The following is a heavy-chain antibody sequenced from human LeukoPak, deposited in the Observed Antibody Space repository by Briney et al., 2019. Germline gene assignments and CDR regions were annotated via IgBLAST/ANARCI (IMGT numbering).Heavy chain of an antibody. CDR2: IKSKTDGGRA. CDR3: TTPTV. V-gene: IGHV3-15*01. J-gene: IGHJ6*02. CDR1: GFTFSNAW. Sequence: PGGSLRLSCAASGFTFSNAWMSWVRQAPGKGLEWVGRIKSKTDGGRADYAEPVKGRFTISRDDSKNTLYLQMNSLRTEDTAVYYCTTPTVWGQGTTVTVYS.